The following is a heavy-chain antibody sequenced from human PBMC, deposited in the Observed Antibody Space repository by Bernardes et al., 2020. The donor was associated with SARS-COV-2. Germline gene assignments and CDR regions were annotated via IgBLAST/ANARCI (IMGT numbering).Heavy chain of an antibody. CDR1: GFTFSSYW. CDR3: ARKNWNYERYYYYYGMDV. D-gene: IGHD1-7*01. Sequence: SLRLSCAASGFTFSSYWMSWVRQAPGKGLEWVANIKQDGSEKYYVDSVKGRFTISRDNAKNSLYLQMNSLRAEDTAVYYCARKNWNYERYYYYYGMDVWGQGTTVTVSS. V-gene: IGHV3-7*01. CDR2: IKQDGSEK. J-gene: IGHJ6*02.